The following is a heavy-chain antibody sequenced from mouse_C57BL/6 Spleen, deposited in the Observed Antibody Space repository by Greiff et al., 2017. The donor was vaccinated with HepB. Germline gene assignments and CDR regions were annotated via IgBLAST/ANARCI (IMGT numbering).Heavy chain of an antibody. CDR2: ISYDGSN. J-gene: IGHJ3*01. Sequence: EVKLQESGPGLVKPSQSLSLTCSVTGYSITSGYYWNWIRQFPGNKLEWMGYISYDGSNNYNPSLKNRISITRDTSKNQFFLKLNSVTTEDTATYYCANIYYDYDVGFAYWGQGTLVTVSA. CDR3: ANIYYDYDVGFAY. V-gene: IGHV3-6*01. CDR1: GYSITSGYY. D-gene: IGHD2-4*01.